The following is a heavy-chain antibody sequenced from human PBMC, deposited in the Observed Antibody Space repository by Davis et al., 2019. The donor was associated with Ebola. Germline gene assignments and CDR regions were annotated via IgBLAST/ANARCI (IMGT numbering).Heavy chain of an antibody. CDR1: GGSMSSYY. J-gene: IGHJ6*04. CDR2: IYYSGTT. Sequence: MPSETLSLTCTVSGGSMSSYYWSWIRQSPGKGLEWIGYIYYSGTTNYNPSLRSRVTISADTSKKEFSLKMSSVTAADTAVYYCARHDVGGTLHYQYGQDVWGTGTTVTVSS. D-gene: IGHD1/OR15-1a*01. CDR3: ARHDVGGTLHYQYGQDV. V-gene: IGHV4-59*08.